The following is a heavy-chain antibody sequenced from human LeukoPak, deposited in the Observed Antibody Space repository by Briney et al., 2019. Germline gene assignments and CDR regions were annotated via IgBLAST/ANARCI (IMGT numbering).Heavy chain of an antibody. J-gene: IGHJ3*02. D-gene: IGHD4-17*01. CDR1: GFTFSSYS. CDR3: VGVTTDDAFDI. V-gene: IGHV3-21*01. Sequence: GGSLRLSCAASGFTFSSYSMNWVRQAPGKGLEWVSSISSSSSYIYYADSVKGRITISRDNAKNSLYLQMNSLRAEDTAVYYCVGVTTDDAFDIWGQGTMVTVSS. CDR2: ISSSSSYI.